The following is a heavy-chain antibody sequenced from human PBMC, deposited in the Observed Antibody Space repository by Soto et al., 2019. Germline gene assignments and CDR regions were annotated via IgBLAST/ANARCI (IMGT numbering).Heavy chain of an antibody. D-gene: IGHD2-15*01. CDR1: GFSLSNVRMS. J-gene: IGHJ4*02. CDR2: IFSNDEK. V-gene: IGHV2-26*01. Sequence: QVTLKESGPVLVKPTETLTLTCTVSGFSLSNVRMSVSWIRQPPGKALEWLAHIFSNDEKSYSTSLKSRLTIPKDTSRGQVVLTMTNMDPVDTATYYCARTSIVSFLFDSWGQGILVTVSS. CDR3: ARTSIVSFLFDS.